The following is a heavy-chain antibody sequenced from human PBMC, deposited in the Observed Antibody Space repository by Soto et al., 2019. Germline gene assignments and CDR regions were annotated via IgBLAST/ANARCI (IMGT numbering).Heavy chain of an antibody. CDR3: AKGGAIVAAGTRVYLYNAMDV. J-gene: IGHJ6*02. D-gene: IGHD1-26*01. CDR1: GYTFTGYY. CDR2: INPNSGDT. Sequence: GASVKVSCKASGYTFTGYYVHWVRRAPGQVLEWMGWINPNSGDTYLAQRFQGRVTMNRDTSIGTAYMELRGLTSDDTAEYYCAKGGAIVAAGTRVYLYNAMDVWGQGTTVTVSS. V-gene: IGHV1-2*02.